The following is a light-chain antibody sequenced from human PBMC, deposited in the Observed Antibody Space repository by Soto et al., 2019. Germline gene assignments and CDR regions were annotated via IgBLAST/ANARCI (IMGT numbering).Light chain of an antibody. J-gene: IGKJ2*01. CDR2: KAS. Sequence: DIPMTQSPSTLSASVGDRVTITCRASQSISSWLAWYQKKPGKAPKLLIYKASSLESGVPSRFSGSGSGTEFTLTISSLQPDDFATYYCQEYKSYSTFGQGKKREIK. CDR1: QSISSW. CDR3: QEYKSYST. V-gene: IGKV1-5*03.